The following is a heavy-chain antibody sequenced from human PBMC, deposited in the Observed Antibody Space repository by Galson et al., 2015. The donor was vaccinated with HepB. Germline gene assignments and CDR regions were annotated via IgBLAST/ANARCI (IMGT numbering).Heavy chain of an antibody. CDR2: IIPIFGTA. V-gene: IGHV1-69*13. J-gene: IGHJ2*01. CDR1: GGTFSSCA. Sequence: SVKASCKASGGTFSSCAISWVRQAPGQGLEWMGGIIPIFGTANYAQKFQGRVTITADESTSTAYMELSSLRSEDTAVYYCARDSHDYGDYGDLRYWYFDLWGRGTLVTVSS. CDR3: ARDSHDYGDYGDLRYWYFDL. D-gene: IGHD4-17*01.